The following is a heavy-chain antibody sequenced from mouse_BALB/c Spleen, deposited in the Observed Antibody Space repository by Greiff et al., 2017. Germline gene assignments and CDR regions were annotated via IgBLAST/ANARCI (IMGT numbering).Heavy chain of an antibody. J-gene: IGHJ2*01. CDR2: ISSGGST. CDR3: ASYLDY. Sequence: DVMLVESGGGLVKPGGSLKLSCAASGFTFSSYAMSWVRQTPEKRLEWVASISSGGSTYYPDSVKGRFTISRDNARNILYLQMSSLRSEDTAMYYCASYLDYWGQGTTLTVSS. CDR1: GFTFSSYA. V-gene: IGHV5-6-5*01.